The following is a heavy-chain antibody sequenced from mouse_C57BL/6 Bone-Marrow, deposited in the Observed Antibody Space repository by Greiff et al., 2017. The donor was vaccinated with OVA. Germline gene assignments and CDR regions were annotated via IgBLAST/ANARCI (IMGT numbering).Heavy chain of an antibody. CDR1: GYTFTSYT. Sequence: QVQLQQSGAELARPGASVKMSCKASGYTFTSYTIHWVKQRPGQGLEWIGYIDPTNDYTNYNQKFKGKATLTADKSSNTAYMQLSSLTSEDSAVYYCTRGYYFDYWGQGTTLTVSS. J-gene: IGHJ2*01. CDR2: IDPTNDYT. CDR3: TRGYYFDY. V-gene: IGHV1-4*01.